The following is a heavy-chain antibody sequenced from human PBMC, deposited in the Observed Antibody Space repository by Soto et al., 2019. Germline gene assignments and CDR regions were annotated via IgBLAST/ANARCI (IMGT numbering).Heavy chain of an antibody. CDR1: GFTVSSNY. CDR2: IYSGGST. V-gene: IGHV3-53*01. J-gene: IGHJ3*02. CDR3: ARDPRLNDAFDI. D-gene: IGHD3-22*01. Sequence: EVQLVESGGGLIQPGGSLRLSCAASGFTVSSNYMSWVRQAPGKGLEWVSVIYSGGSTYYADSAKGRFTISRDNSKNTQYLQMHSLRAEDTAVYYCARDPRLNDAFDIWGQGTMVTVSS.